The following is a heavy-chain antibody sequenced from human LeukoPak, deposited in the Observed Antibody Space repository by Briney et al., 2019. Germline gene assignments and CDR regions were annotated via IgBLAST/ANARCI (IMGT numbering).Heavy chain of an antibody. CDR2: INSNGGTT. D-gene: IGHD6-19*01. J-gene: IGHJ3*02. CDR3: ARDRLIAVAHDAFDI. Sequence: GGSLRLSCAASGFTFSSYAMHWVRQAPGKGLEYVSAINSNGGTTYYTNSVQGRFTISRDNSKNTLYLQMGSLRAEDMAVYYCARDRLIAVAHDAFDIWGQGTMVTVSS. V-gene: IGHV3-64*01. CDR1: GFTFSSYA.